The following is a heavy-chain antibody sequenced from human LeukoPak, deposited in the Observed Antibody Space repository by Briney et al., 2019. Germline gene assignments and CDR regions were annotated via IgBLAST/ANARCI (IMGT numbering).Heavy chain of an antibody. CDR1: DDSITIYY. CDR2: IDHTGIT. V-gene: IGHV4-59*01. J-gene: IGHJ6*03. D-gene: IGHD6-13*01. Sequence: SETLSLTCTVSDDSITIYYWSWIRQPPGKGLEWIGYIDHTGITNYNPSLNRRVTISRDTSKNHFSLELSSATAADTAVYFCAATCVSSSTWYSTYYYYFYMDVRGKGTTVTVSS. CDR3: AATCVSSSTWYSTYYYYFYMDV.